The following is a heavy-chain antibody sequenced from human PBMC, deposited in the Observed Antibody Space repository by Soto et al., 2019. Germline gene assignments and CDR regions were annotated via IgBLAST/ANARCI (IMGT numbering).Heavy chain of an antibody. Sequence: ASVKVSCKASGYTFTSYDINWVRQATGQGLEWMGWMNPNSGNTGYAQKLQGRVTMTRNTSISTAYMELSSLRSEDTAVYYCARIDGCSGGSCYDYYYYMDVWGKGTAVTVSS. CDR1: GYTFTSYD. CDR2: MNPNSGNT. D-gene: IGHD2-15*01. CDR3: ARIDGCSGGSCYDYYYYMDV. J-gene: IGHJ6*03. V-gene: IGHV1-8*01.